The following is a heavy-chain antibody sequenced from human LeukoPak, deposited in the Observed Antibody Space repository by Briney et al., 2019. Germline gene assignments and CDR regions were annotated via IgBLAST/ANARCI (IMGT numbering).Heavy chain of an antibody. V-gene: IGHV3-21*01. J-gene: IGHJ4*02. CDR2: ISSSSSYI. Sequence: GGSLRLSCEASGIIFSNYGMNWVRQAPGKGLEWVSSISSSSSYIYYADSVKGRFTISRDNAKNSLYLQMNSLRAEDTAVYYCARVDYYDSSGYPPPFDYWGQGTLVTVSS. CDR3: ARVDYYDSSGYPPPFDY. D-gene: IGHD3-22*01. CDR1: GIIFSNYG.